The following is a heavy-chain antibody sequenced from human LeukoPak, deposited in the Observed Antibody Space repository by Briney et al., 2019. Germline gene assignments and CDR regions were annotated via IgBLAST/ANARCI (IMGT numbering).Heavy chain of an antibody. D-gene: IGHD3-10*01. J-gene: IGHJ3*02. Sequence: GESLKISCKGSGYSFTSYWTGWVRQMPGKGLEWMGIIYPGDSDTRYSPSFQGQVTISADKSISTAYLQWSSLKASDTAMYYCARHYYGSGSYYPTYDIWGQGTMVTVSS. CDR1: GYSFTSYW. CDR3: ARHYYGSGSYYPTYDI. CDR2: IYPGDSDT. V-gene: IGHV5-51*01.